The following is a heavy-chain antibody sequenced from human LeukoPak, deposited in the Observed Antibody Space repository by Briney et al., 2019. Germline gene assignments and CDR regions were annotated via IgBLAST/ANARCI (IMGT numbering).Heavy chain of an antibody. CDR3: AREREYSSSIDP. CDR1: GGSFSGYY. V-gene: IGHV4-59*01. Sequence: SDTLSLTCAVYGGSFSGYYWSWIRQPPGKGLEWIGYIYYSGSTNYNPSLKSRVTISVDTSKNQFSLKLSSVTAADTAVYYCAREREYSSSIDPWGQGTPVTVSS. D-gene: IGHD6-13*01. CDR2: IYYSGST. J-gene: IGHJ5*02.